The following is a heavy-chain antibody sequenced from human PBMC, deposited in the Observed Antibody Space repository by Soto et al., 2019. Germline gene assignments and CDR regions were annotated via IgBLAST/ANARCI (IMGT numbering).Heavy chain of an antibody. CDR2: IVVASGRT. CDR3: SADHPHTAIGWPV. CDR1: GFDFGSFG. J-gene: IGHJ6*02. Sequence: VSCKASGFDFGSFGIQFLRQTRGRGPEWIGWIVVASGRTNYARQFQGRVAFSRDMSSTTAYMDLYDLKSDDTAVYFCSADHPHTAIGWPVWGQGTTVTV. V-gene: IGHV1-58*02.